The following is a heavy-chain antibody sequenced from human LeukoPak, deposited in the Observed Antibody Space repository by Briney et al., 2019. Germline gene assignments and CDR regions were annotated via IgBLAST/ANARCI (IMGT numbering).Heavy chain of an antibody. Sequence: PSETLSLTCTVSGGSISSYYWSWIRQPPGKGLEWIGYIYYSGSTNYNPSLKSRVTISVDTSKNQFSLKLSSVTAADTAVYYCARAVTHPFDYWGQGTLVTVSS. CDR1: GGSISSYY. V-gene: IGHV4-59*01. D-gene: IGHD4-17*01. CDR2: IYYSGST. CDR3: ARAVTHPFDY. J-gene: IGHJ4*02.